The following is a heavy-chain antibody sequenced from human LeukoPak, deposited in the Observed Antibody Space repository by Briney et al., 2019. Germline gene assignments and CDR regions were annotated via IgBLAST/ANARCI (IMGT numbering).Heavy chain of an antibody. Sequence: PGGSLRLSCAASGFTVSSNYMSWVRQAPGKGLEWVSVISGSGGSTYYADSVKGRFTISRDNSKNTLYLQMNSLRAEDTAVYYCAKPPPEQRDGYNYRYYYYGMDVWGQGTTVTVSS. J-gene: IGHJ6*02. CDR3: AKPPPEQRDGYNYRYYYYGMDV. D-gene: IGHD5-24*01. V-gene: IGHV3-23*01. CDR2: ISGSGGST. CDR1: GFTVSSNY.